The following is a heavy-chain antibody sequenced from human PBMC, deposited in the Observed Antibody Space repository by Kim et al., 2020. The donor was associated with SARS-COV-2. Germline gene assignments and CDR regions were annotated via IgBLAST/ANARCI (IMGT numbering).Heavy chain of an antibody. J-gene: IGHJ6*02. V-gene: IGHV3-30*04. Sequence: GGSLRLFCAASGFTFSSYAMHWVRQAPGKGLEWVAVISYDGSNKYYADSVKGRFTISRDNSKNTLYLQMNSLRAEDTAVYYCARGTSIAARLGMDVWGQGTTVTVSS. D-gene: IGHD6-6*01. CDR1: GFTFSSYA. CDR3: ARGTSIAARLGMDV. CDR2: ISYDGSNK.